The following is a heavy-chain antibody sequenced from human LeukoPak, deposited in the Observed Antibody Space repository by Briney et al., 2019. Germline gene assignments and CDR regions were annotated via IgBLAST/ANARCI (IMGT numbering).Heavy chain of an antibody. J-gene: IGHJ5*02. CDR2: IYYSGST. D-gene: IGHD6-13*01. V-gene: IGHV4-61*01. CDR3: ARQIFMAAAGPRGGWFDP. CDR1: GXSIGSDNYY. Sequence: PSETXSLTXTVSGXSIGSDNYYWSWIRQPPGXXLXWIXYIYYSGSTNYNPSLKSRVTISVDTSKNQFPLKLSSVTAADTAVYYCARQIFMAAAGPRGGWFDPWGQGTLVTVSS.